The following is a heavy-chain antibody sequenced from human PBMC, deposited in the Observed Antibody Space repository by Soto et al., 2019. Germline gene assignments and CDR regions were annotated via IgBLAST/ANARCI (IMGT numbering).Heavy chain of an antibody. V-gene: IGHV5-51*01. Sequence: WTGHVSKKPGKGLEWMGIIYPGDSDTRYSPSFPGHVTITVDKSTSTAYLQWNTLKASHTAMSYCARYIRNFRFFYGMDVWGQGNTVTYSS. CDR3: ARYIRNFRFFYGMDV. D-gene: IGHD1-7*01. CDR1: W. J-gene: IGHJ6*02. CDR2: IYPGDSDT.